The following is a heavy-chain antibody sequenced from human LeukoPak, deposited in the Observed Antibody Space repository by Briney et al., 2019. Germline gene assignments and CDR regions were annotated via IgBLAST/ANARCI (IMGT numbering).Heavy chain of an antibody. J-gene: IGHJ4*02. CDR2: INPNSGGT. CDR1: GYTFTAYN. D-gene: IGHD3-3*01. CDR3: ARAAHPSDYYFWSGLNY. Sequence: ASVRVSCKASGYTFTAYNMYWVRQAPGQGLEWMGWINPNSGGTNYAQKFQGRVTMTRDTSISTAYMELSRLRSDDTAVYYCARAAHPSDYYFWSGLNYWGQGTLVTVSS. V-gene: IGHV1-2*02.